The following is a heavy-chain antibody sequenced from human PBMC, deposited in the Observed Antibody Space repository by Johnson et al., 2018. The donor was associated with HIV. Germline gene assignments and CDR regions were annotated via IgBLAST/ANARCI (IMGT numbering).Heavy chain of an antibody. V-gene: IGHV3-9*01. CDR2: ISRNSGSI. Sequence: VQLVESGGGLVQPGRSLRLSCAASGFTFDDYAMHWVRQAPGTGLEWVSGISRNSGSIGYAYSVKGRFTISRDNAKNTLYLQMNSLRAEDTAVYYCAKDRTSAQSAFDIWGQGTMVTVSS. J-gene: IGHJ3*02. D-gene: IGHD1-1*01. CDR3: AKDRTSAQSAFDI. CDR1: GFTFDDYA.